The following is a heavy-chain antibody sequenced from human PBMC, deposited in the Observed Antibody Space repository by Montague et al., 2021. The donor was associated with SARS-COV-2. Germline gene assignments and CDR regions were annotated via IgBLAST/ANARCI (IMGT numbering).Heavy chain of an antibody. CDR2: ANYRSKWHY. V-gene: IGHV6-1*01. Sequence: CAISGDSVSSNHAAWNWIRQSPSRGLEWLGRANYRSKWHYDYAVSVKSRILIIPNTSENQFSLQLSSVTPEDTTVYYCARDAHIGNTWPFSGYGMDVWGQGTTVTVSS. CDR1: GDSVSSNHAA. D-gene: IGHD2-21*01. CDR3: ARDAHIGNTWPFSGYGMDV. J-gene: IGHJ6*02.